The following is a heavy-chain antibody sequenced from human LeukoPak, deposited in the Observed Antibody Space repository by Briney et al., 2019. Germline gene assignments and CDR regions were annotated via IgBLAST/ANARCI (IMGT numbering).Heavy chain of an antibody. CDR3: ARSATMKSTEYFQH. V-gene: IGHV3-21*01. D-gene: IGHD1-26*01. CDR2: ISSSNSYI. J-gene: IGHJ1*01. Sequence: GGSLRLSCAASGFTFSSYSMNWVRQAPGKGLEWVSSISSSNSYIYYADSVKGRFTISRDNAKNSLYLQMNSLRAEDTAVYYCARSATMKSTEYFQHWGQGTLVTVSS. CDR1: GFTFSSYS.